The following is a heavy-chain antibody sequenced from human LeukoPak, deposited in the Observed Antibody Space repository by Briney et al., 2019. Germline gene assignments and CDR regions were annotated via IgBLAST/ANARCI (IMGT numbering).Heavy chain of an antibody. V-gene: IGHV3-23*01. CDR1: GFTFSNYA. CDR3: ARTDGYTSSWGY. D-gene: IGHD6-13*01. CDR2: ISGSGGGT. Sequence: GGSLRLSCAASGFTFSNYAMSWVRQTPRKGLEWVSTISGSGGGTYYADFVKGRFTISRDNSKNTLYLQMNSLRVEDTAEYYCARTDGYTSSWGYWGQGTLVTVSS. J-gene: IGHJ4*02.